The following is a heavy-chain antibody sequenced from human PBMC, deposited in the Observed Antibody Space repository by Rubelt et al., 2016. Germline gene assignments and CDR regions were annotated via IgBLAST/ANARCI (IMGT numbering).Heavy chain of an antibody. Sequence: QVQLQQWGAGLLRSSETLSLTCAVYGGSSSGYYWSWIRQPPGKGLEWIGEFIDGGSTNYNPSLKSRVIISANTSKNKLSPKGNSVTAADTAVYYCARLKKLVGTPGEIDCWGLGTLVTVSS. J-gene: IGHJ4*02. D-gene: IGHD4-23*01. CDR2: FIDGGST. CDR3: ARLKKLVGTPGEIDC. V-gene: IGHV4-34*12. CDR1: GGSSSGYY.